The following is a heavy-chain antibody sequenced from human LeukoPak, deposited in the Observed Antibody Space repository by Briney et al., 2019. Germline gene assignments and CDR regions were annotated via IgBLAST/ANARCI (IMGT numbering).Heavy chain of an antibody. J-gene: IGHJ4*02. CDR2: TSAYNGNT. V-gene: IGHV1-18*01. CDR3: ARVDGIVVVPAAQFDY. CDR1: GYTFTSYG. Sequence: ASVKVSCKASGYTFTSYGISWVRQAPGQGLEWMGWTSAYNGNTNYAQKLQGRVTMTTDTSTSTAYMELRSLRSDDTAVYYCARVDGIVVVPAAQFDYWGQGTLVTVSS. D-gene: IGHD2-2*01.